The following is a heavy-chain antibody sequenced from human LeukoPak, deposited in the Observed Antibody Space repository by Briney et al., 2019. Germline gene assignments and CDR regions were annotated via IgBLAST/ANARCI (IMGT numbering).Heavy chain of an antibody. J-gene: IGHJ4*02. Sequence: TSETLSLTCTVSGGSISSYHWSWIRQPPGKGLEWIGYIYYSGSTYYNPSLKSRVTISVDTSKNQFSLKLSSVTAADTAVYYCAKDLDYWGQGTLDTVSS. V-gene: IGHV4-59*12. CDR2: IYYSGST. CDR1: GGSISSYH. CDR3: AKDLDY.